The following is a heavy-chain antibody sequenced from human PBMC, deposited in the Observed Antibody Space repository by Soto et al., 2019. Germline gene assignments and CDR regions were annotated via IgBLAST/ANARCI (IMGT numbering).Heavy chain of an antibody. J-gene: IGHJ6*02. CDR2: IIPILGTP. Sequence: QVQLVQSGAAVKKPGSSVKVSCKASGGTFNSYAISWVRQAPGQGLDWMGGIIPILGTPQYAQRFQGRVTITADKSTDTVYLEVRSDDTAVYYCARSEYTDLKFYAMDVWGQGTPVTVSS. D-gene: IGHD1-1*01. V-gene: IGHV1-69*06. CDR3: ARSEYTDLKFYAMDV. CDR1: GGTFNSYA.